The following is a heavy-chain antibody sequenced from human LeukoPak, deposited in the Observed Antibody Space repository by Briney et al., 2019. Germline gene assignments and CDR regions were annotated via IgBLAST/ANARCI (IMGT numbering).Heavy chain of an antibody. D-gene: IGHD3-10*01. CDR1: GFTFSSFS. CDR2: IHYDGTNE. Sequence: GGSLRLSCAASGFTFSSFSMNWVRRAPGKGLEWVAFIHYDGTNEYYADSVKGRFTISRDNFKNTLSLQMNGLRVEDTALYYCVNSGFDPWGQGTLVTVSS. CDR3: VNSGFDP. V-gene: IGHV3-30*02. J-gene: IGHJ5*02.